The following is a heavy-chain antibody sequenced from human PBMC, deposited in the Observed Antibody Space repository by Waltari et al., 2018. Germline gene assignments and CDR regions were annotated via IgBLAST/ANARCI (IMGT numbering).Heavy chain of an antibody. Sequence: QVQLQESGPGLVKPSETLSLTCAVSGYSISSGYYWGWIRQPPGKGLEWIGSIYHSGSTYYNPSPKSRVTISVDTSKNQFSLKLSSVTAADTAVYYCARDLGYYDSSGYYSTPTDYWGQGTLVTVSS. V-gene: IGHV4-38-2*02. CDR2: IYHSGST. CDR1: GYSISSGYY. CDR3: ARDLGYYDSSGYYSTPTDY. D-gene: IGHD3-22*01. J-gene: IGHJ4*02.